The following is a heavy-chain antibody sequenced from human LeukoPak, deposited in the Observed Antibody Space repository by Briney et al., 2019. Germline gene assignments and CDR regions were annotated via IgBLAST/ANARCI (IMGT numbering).Heavy chain of an antibody. CDR1: GFPFTNYA. D-gene: IGHD3-10*01. CDR3: AKAELLTN. CDR2: IRYDGSDK. Sequence: GGSLRLSCAASGFPFTNYAVHWVRQAPGKGLEWVAFIRYDGSDKYYADSVKGRFTISRDNSKNTLYLQMNSLRGEDTALYYCAKAELLTNWGQGTLVTVSS. V-gene: IGHV3-30*02. J-gene: IGHJ4*02.